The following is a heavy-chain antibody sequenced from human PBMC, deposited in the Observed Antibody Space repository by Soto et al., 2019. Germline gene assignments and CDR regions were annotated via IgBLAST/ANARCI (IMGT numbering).Heavy chain of an antibody. V-gene: IGHV1-2*02. J-gene: IGHJ4*02. CDR1: GYTFTDYY. Sequence: ASVKVSCKASGYTFTDYYMHWVRQAPGQGLEWMGWINANSGGTNYPQKFQGRVTMTRDTSISTAYMELSSLRSDDTAVYYCASGGSSNWPAFWGQGTLVTVSS. CDR3: ASGGSSNWPAF. D-gene: IGHD6-13*01. CDR2: INANSGGT.